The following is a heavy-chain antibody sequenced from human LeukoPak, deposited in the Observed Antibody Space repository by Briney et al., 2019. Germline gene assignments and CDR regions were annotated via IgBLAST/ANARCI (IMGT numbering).Heavy chain of an antibody. CDR3: ARDLGDGVSAFHI. Sequence: GGSLRLSCAASGFTVSNNYMNWVRQSPGKGLEWVSVIYSGGSTYYADSVRGRFTISRDISENTLYLQMNTLRAEDTALYYCARDLGDGVSAFHIWGQGTMVTVSS. D-gene: IGHD2-8*01. J-gene: IGHJ3*02. V-gene: IGHV3-66*01. CDR1: GFTVSNNY. CDR2: IYSGGST.